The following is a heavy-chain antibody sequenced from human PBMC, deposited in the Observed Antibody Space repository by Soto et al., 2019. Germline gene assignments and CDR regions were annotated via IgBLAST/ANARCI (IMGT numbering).Heavy chain of an antibody. CDR1: GYTFTGYY. CDR3: ARGLADGSGHEEYSYYYGMDV. V-gene: IGHV1-2*02. D-gene: IGHD3-10*01. J-gene: IGHJ6*02. Sequence: ASVKVSCKASGYTFTGYYMHWVRQAPGQGLEWMGWINPNSGGTNYAQKFQGRVTMTRDTSISTAYMELSRLRSDDTAVYYCARGLADGSGHEEYSYYYGMDVRGQGNTVSVYS. CDR2: INPNSGGT.